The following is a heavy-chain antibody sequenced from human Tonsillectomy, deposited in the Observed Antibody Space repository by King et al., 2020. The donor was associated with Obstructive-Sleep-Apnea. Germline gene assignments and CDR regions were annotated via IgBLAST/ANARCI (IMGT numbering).Heavy chain of an antibody. J-gene: IGHJ4*02. V-gene: IGHV5-51*01. Sequence: VQLVESGAEVKKPGESLKISCKGSGYSFNSYWIGWVRQMPGKGLEWMGIIYPGDSNTRYIPSFQGQVTFSADKSISTAYRQWSSLKASDTAMYYCAKADYSSGWSTFDFWGQGTLVTVSS. D-gene: IGHD6-19*01. CDR3: AKADYSSGWSTFDF. CDR2: IYPGDSNT. CDR1: GYSFNSYW.